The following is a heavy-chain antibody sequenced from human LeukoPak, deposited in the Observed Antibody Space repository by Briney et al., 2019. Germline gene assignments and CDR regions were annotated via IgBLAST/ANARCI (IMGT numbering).Heavy chain of an antibody. D-gene: IGHD1-26*01. CDR3: ARSKGALKLQTNPPLGY. CDR1: GFTFSSYG. V-gene: IGHV3-33*01. J-gene: IGHJ4*02. Sequence: GGSLRLSCAASGFTFSSYGMHWVRQAPGKGLEGVAVIWYDGSNKYYADSVKGRFTISRDNSKNTLYLQMNSLRAEDTAVYYCARSKGALKLQTNPPLGYWGQGTLVTVSS. CDR2: IWYDGSNK.